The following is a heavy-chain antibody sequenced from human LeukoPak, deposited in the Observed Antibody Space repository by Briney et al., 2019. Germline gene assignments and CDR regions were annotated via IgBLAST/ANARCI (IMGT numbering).Heavy chain of an antibody. J-gene: IGHJ3*02. CDR3: ARAKRNGFDI. CDR2: ISGSSSII. Sequence: GGSLRLSCAASGFTFSNYSMNGVRQAPGKGLEWVSYISGSSSIIYYADSVKGRFTISRDDAKNSLYLQMNSLRVEDTAVYYCARAKRNGFDIWGQGTMVTVSS. CDR1: GFTFSNYS. V-gene: IGHV3-48*01.